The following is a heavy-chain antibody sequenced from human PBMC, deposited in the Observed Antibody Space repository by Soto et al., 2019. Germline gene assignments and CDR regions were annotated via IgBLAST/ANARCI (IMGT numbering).Heavy chain of an antibody. Sequence: GGSLRLSCAASGFTFDSYAVHWVRQAPGKGLEWVAIVSYDESHKYYADSVKGRFTISRDNSKNTLYLQMSSLRAEDTAVYYCARPLTTGTNTNFAYWGQGTLVT. V-gene: IGHV3-30-3*01. CDR3: ARPLTTGTNTNFAY. CDR2: VSYDESHK. D-gene: IGHD4-17*01. J-gene: IGHJ4*02. CDR1: GFTFDSYA.